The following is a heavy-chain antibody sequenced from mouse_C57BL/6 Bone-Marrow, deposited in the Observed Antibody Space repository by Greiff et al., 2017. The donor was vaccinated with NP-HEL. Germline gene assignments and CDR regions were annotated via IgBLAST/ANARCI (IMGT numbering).Heavy chain of an antibody. J-gene: IGHJ3*01. D-gene: IGHD1-1*01. CDR2: IYPGDGDT. V-gene: IGHV1-80*01. CDR1: GYAFSSYW. Sequence: QVQLQQSGAELVKPGASVKISCKASGYAFSSYWMNWVKQRPGKGLEWIGQIYPGDGDTNYNGKFKGKATLTADKSSSTAYMQLSSLTSEDSAVYFCARGNYCGSSYEFAYWGQGTLVTVSA. CDR3: ARGNYCGSSYEFAY.